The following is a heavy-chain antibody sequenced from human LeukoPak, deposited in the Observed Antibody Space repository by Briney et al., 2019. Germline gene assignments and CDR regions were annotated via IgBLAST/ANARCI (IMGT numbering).Heavy chain of an antibody. CDR2: IYLTGST. Sequence: LETLSLTRPVTSDPISRSYFYWGWVRQPPGKGLEWIGSIYLTGSTHHNSSLKSRLTISLDTSRDQFSRKLSSVTAADTAVYYGARLGDSGYYADFWGEGELVTVSS. D-gene: IGHD3-22*01. J-gene: IGHJ4*02. V-gene: IGHV4-39*01. CDR3: ARLGDSGYYADF. CDR1: SDPISRSYFY.